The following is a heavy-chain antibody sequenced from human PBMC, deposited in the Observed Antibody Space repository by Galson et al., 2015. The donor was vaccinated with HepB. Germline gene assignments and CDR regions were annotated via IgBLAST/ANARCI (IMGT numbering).Heavy chain of an antibody. D-gene: IGHD3-22*01. CDR2: ISAYNGNT. CDR3: ARVYYDSSGFLNLVY. CDR1: GYTFTSYD. J-gene: IGHJ4*02. V-gene: IGHV1-18*01. Sequence: SVKVSCKASGYTFTSYDISWVRQAPGQGLEWMGWISAYNGNTNYIQKLQGRLTMTTGTSTSTAYMQLRSLRSDDTAVYYCARVYYDSSGFLNLVYWGQGTLVTVSS.